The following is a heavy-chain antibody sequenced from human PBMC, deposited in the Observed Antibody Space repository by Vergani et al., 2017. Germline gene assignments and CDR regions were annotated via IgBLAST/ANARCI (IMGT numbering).Heavy chain of an antibody. CDR3: AKGHRGIAVAGARVDY. V-gene: IGHV3-23*01. CDR1: GVTFSSYA. CDR2: ISGSGGST. Sequence: EVQLLESGGGLVQPGGSLRLSCAASGVTFSSYAMSWVRPAPGKGREWVSAISGSGGSTYYADPLKGRFTISRDNSKNTLYLQMNSLRAEHTAVYYCAKGHRGIAVAGARVDYWGQGTLVTVSS. D-gene: IGHD6-19*01. J-gene: IGHJ4*02.